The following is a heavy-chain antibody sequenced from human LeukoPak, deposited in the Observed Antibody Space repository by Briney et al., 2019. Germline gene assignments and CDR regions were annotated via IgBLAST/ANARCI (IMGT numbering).Heavy chain of an antibody. D-gene: IGHD3-10*01. CDR2: INPSGGST. Sequence: ASVEVSCKASGYTFTSQYVHWVRQAPGRGLEWMGIINPSGGSTRYAQKFQGRVTMTRDTSTSTVYMELKRLRSEDTAVYYCASWFGENDALDIWGQGTMVTVSS. CDR1: GYTFTSQY. J-gene: IGHJ3*02. CDR3: ASWFGENDALDI. V-gene: IGHV1-46*01.